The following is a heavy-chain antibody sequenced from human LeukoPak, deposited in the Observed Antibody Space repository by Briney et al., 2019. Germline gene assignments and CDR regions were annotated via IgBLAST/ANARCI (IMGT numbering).Heavy chain of an antibody. J-gene: IGHJ6*02. CDR2: IIPIFGIA. V-gene: IGHV1-69*01. Sequence: ASVKVSCTASGGTFSSYAISWVRQAHGPGLDWLGGIIPIFGIASYAQKCQGRVTITADESTSTAYMELSSLRSEDTAVYYCARVGYYYDSCGYPNWHHRANYYYYYGMDVWGQGTTVTVSS. CDR3: ARVGYYYDSCGYPNWHHRANYYYYYGMDV. D-gene: IGHD3-22*01. CDR1: GGTFSSYA.